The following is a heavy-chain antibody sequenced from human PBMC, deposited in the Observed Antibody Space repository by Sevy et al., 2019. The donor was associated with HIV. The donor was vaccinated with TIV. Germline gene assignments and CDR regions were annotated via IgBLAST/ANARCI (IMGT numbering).Heavy chain of an antibody. D-gene: IGHD3-16*01. J-gene: IGHJ4*02. CDR2: ASKEGTNK. Sequence: GGSLRLSCEASGFTFTRYAFHWVRQAPGKGLEWVAVASKEGTNKYYADSVKGRFTISRDNSRKTLYLQMQSLRADDTAVYFCARDPHSVPHWGSFDSWGQGTLVTVSS. CDR3: ARDPHSVPHWGSFDS. V-gene: IGHV3-30-3*01. CDR1: GFTFTRYA.